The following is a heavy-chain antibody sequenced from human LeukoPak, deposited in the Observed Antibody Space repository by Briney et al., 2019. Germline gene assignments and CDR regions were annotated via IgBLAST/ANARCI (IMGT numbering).Heavy chain of an antibody. CDR3: AGRAGAYSHPYDY. CDR2: ISGSGGST. V-gene: IGHV3-23*01. J-gene: IGHJ4*02. Sequence: GGSLRLSCAASGFTFSSYAMSWVRQAPGKGLEWVSAISGSGGSTYYADSVKGRSTISRDNSKNTLYLQMSSLRAEDTAVYYCAGRAGAYSHPYDYWGQGTLVTVSS. CDR1: GFTFSSYA. D-gene: IGHD4/OR15-4a*01.